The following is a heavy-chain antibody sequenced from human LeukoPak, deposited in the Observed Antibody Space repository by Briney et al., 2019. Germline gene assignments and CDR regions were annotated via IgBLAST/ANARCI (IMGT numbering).Heavy chain of an antibody. CDR3: ATHDSSGYYPFDY. D-gene: IGHD3-22*01. Sequence: GGSLRLSCAASGFTFSDYYMSWIRQAPGKGLEWVSSISSSSSYIYYADSVKGRFTISRDNAKNSLYLQMNSLRAEDTAVYYCATHDSSGYYPFDYWGQGTLVTVSS. J-gene: IGHJ4*02. V-gene: IGHV3-11*06. CDR1: GFTFSDYY. CDR2: ISSSSSYI.